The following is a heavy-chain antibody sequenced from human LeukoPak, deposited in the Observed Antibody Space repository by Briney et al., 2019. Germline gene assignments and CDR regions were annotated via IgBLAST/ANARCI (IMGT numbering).Heavy chain of an antibody. CDR2: IKQDGSEE. V-gene: IGHV3-7*01. CDR3: ARVGAVRLRQVFDY. J-gene: IGHJ4*02. D-gene: IGHD4-17*01. Sequence: GGSLRLSCAASGFTFSSYWMSWVRQAPGKGLEWVANIKQDGSEEYYVDSVKGRFTISRDNAKNSLYLQMNSLRAEDTAVYYCARVGAVRLRQVFDYWGQGTLVTVSS. CDR1: GFTFSSYW.